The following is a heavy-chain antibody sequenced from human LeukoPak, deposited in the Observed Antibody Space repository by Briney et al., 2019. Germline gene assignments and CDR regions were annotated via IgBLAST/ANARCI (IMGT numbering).Heavy chain of an antibody. V-gene: IGHV4-34*01. J-gene: IGHJ4*02. Sequence: KPSETLSLTCAVYGGSFSGYYWSWIRQPPGKGLEWIGEINHSGSTNYNPSLKSRVTISVDTSKNQFSLKLSSVPAADTAVYYCARSYDSSGYWAYWGQGTLVTVSS. CDR2: INHSGST. CDR3: ARSYDSSGYWAY. D-gene: IGHD3-22*01. CDR1: GGSFSGYY.